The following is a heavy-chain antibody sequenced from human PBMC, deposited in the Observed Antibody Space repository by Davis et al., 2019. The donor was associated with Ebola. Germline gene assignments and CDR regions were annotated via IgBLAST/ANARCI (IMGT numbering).Heavy chain of an antibody. V-gene: IGHV3-23*01. Sequence: GGSLRLSCAASGFTFSSFPMSWVRQAPGKGLEWVSAISDSGDSTYYADSVKGRFAISRDNSKNTVYLQMNGLRAEDTAVYYCAKESRDSSGYDFDLWGRGTLVTVSS. CDR3: AKESRDSSGYDFDL. J-gene: IGHJ2*01. D-gene: IGHD3-22*01. CDR2: ISDSGDST. CDR1: GFTFSSFP.